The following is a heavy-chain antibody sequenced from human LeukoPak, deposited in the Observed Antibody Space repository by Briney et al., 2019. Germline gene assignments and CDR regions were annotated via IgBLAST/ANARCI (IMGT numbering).Heavy chain of an antibody. CDR3: ARVRVKGYDILTGYSYYYYYMDV. J-gene: IGHJ6*03. D-gene: IGHD3-9*01. V-gene: IGHV1-8*02. CDR2: MNPNSGNT. CDR1: GYTFTGYY. Sequence: GASVKVSCKASGYTFTGYYMHWVRQAPGQGLEWMGWMNPNSGNTGYAQKFQGRVTMTRNTSISTAYMELSSLRSEDTAVYYCARVRVKGYDILTGYSYYYYYMDVWGEGTTVTVSS.